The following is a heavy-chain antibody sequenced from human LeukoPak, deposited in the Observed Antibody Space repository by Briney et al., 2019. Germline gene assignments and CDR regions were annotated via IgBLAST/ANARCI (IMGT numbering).Heavy chain of an antibody. CDR3: AKDRTSSWAIDS. Sequence: PGRSLRLSCAASGFTFSNYAIHWVRQAPGKGLDWVAVISYDGSIKYCADSVKGRCTISRDDSKNTLYLQMNSLTPDDTAIYYCAKDRTSSWAIDSWGQGTLVTVSS. CDR2: ISYDGSIK. V-gene: IGHV3-30*04. CDR1: GFTFSNYA. D-gene: IGHD6-13*01. J-gene: IGHJ4*02.